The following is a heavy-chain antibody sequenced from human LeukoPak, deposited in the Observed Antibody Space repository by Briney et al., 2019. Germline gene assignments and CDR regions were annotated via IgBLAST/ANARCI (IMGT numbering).Heavy chain of an antibody. Sequence: GESLSISCEGSGYSFSNYWISWVRQMPGKGLEWMGTIDPGDSYTNYSPSFQGHVTISADKSISTAYLQWSSLKASDTAMYYCARHSGRDSFDYWGQGTLVTVSS. V-gene: IGHV5-10-1*01. J-gene: IGHJ4*02. CDR2: IDPGDSYT. CDR1: GYSFSNYW. CDR3: ARHSGRDSFDY. D-gene: IGHD1-14*01.